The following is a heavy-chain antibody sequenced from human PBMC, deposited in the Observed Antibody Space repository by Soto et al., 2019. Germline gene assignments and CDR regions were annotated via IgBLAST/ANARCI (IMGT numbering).Heavy chain of an antibody. V-gene: IGHV3-64*02. Sequence: PGGSLRLSCAASGFTFSSYAMHWVRQAPGKGLEYVSAISSNGGSTYYADSVKGRFTISRDNSKNTLYLQMTSLRAEDTALYYCTKASPDRHHMDVWGQGTTVTVYS. J-gene: IGHJ6*02. CDR3: TKASPDRHHMDV. CDR1: GFTFSSYA. CDR2: ISSNGGST.